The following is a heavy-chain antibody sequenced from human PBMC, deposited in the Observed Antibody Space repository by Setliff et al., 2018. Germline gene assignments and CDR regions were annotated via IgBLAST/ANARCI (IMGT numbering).Heavy chain of an antibody. CDR1: GFTFSSYS. Sequence: PGGSLRLSCAASGFTFSSYSMNWVRQAPGKGLEWVSSISSSSSYIYYADSVKGRFTISRDNSKNTLYLQMNSLRAEDTAVYYCAKGVGSYYTSMYFDYWGQGTLVTVSS. J-gene: IGHJ4*02. V-gene: IGHV3-21*04. CDR2: ISSSSSYI. CDR3: AKGVGSYYTSMYFDY. D-gene: IGHD1-26*01.